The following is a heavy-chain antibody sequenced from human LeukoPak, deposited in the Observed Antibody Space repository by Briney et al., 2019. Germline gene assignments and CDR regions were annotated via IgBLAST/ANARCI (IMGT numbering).Heavy chain of an antibody. CDR1: GGSISSGGYY. Sequence: SETLSLTCTVSGGSISSGGYYWSWIRQHPGKGLEWIGYIYYSGSTYYNPSLKSRVTISVDTSKNQFSLKPSSVTAADTAVYYCARGELWFGELSSRIFDPWGQGTLVTVSS. V-gene: IGHV4-31*03. CDR2: IYYSGST. J-gene: IGHJ5*02. D-gene: IGHD3-10*01. CDR3: ARGELWFGELSSRIFDP.